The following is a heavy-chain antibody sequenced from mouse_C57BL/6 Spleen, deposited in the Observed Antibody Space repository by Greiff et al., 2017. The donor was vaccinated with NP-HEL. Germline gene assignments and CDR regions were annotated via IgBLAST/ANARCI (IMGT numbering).Heavy chain of an antibody. Sequence: EVQVVESGPELVKPGASVKISCKASGYSFTDYNMNWVKQSNGKSLEWIGVINPNYGTTSYNQKFKGKATLTVDQSSSTAYMQLNSLTSEDSAVYYCAREGDDYDVCAMDYWGQGTSVTVSS. V-gene: IGHV1-39*01. CDR3: AREGDDYDVCAMDY. D-gene: IGHD2-4*01. CDR1: GYSFTDYN. J-gene: IGHJ4*01. CDR2: INPNYGTT.